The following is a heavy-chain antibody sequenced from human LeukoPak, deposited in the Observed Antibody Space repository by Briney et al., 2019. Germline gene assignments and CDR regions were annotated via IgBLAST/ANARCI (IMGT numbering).Heavy chain of an antibody. CDR3: ARVPGYGDFVFDY. Sequence: SETLSLTCTVSGGSISSYYWSWIRQPPGKGLEWIGYICYSGSTNYNPSLKSRVTISVDTSKNQFSLKLSSVTAADTAVYYCARVPGYGDFVFDYWGQGTLVTVSS. CDR2: ICYSGST. J-gene: IGHJ4*02. V-gene: IGHV4-59*01. CDR1: GGSISSYY. D-gene: IGHD4-17*01.